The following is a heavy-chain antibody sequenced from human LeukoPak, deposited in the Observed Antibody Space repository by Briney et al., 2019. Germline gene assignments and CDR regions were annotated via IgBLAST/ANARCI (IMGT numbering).Heavy chain of an antibody. CDR1: GGSISSSSYY. D-gene: IGHD3-16*02. V-gene: IGHV4-39*01. CDR2: IFFTGST. CDR3: ARHRPVKGYFDL. J-gene: IGHJ2*01. Sequence: SETLSLTCTVSGGSISSSSYYWGWVRQPPGEGLEWIGSIFFTGSTYNNPSLKSRVTISVDTSKNQFSLKLSSVTAADTAVSYCARHRPVKGYFDLWGRGTLVTVSS.